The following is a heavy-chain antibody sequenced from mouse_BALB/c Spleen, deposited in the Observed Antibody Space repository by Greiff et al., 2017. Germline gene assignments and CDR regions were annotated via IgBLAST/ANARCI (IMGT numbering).Heavy chain of an antibody. CDR3: ARISSYDYFDY. V-gene: IGHV5-9-4*01. CDR2: ISSGGSYT. Sequence: EVQRVESGGGLVKPGGSLKLSCAASGFTFSSYAMSWVRQSPEKRLEWVAEISSGGSYTYYPDTVTGRFTISRDNAKNTLYLEMSSLRSEDTAMYYCARISSYDYFDYWGQGTTLTVSS. D-gene: IGHD2-10*01. J-gene: IGHJ2*01. CDR1: GFTFSSYA.